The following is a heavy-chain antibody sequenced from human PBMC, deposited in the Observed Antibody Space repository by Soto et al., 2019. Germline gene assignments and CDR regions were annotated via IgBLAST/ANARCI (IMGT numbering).Heavy chain of an antibody. V-gene: IGHV1-69*01. CDR2: IIPIFGTA. CDR3: ARVRGYSYGDSDY. Sequence: QGLEWMGGIIPIFGTANYAQKFQGRVTITADESTSTAYMELSSLRSEDTAVYHCARVRGYSYGDSDYWGHGTLVTVSS. J-gene: IGHJ4*01. D-gene: IGHD5-18*01.